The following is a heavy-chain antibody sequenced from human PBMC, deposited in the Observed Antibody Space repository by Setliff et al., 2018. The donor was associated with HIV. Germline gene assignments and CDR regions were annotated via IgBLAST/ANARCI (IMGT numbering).Heavy chain of an antibody. CDR2: IFTSGST. Sequence: SETLSLTCTVSGGSISSYYWSWMRQPPGKGLEWIGYIFTSGSTNYNPSLKSRVTISMDTSKNQFSLKLRSVTAADTAVYYCEVAGQWGQGTLVTVSS. CDR3: EVAGQ. D-gene: IGHD6-19*01. J-gene: IGHJ4*02. V-gene: IGHV4-4*09. CDR1: GGSISSYY.